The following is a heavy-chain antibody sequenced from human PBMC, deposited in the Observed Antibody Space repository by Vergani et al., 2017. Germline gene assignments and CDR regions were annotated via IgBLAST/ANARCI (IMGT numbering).Heavy chain of an antibody. D-gene: IGHD4-17*01. J-gene: IGHJ5*02. V-gene: IGHV4-39*07. CDR3: ARPGTTVTTGWFDP. CDR2: IYYSGST. CDR1: GGSISSSSYY. Sequence: QLQLQESGPGLVKPSETLSLTCTVSGGSISSSSYYWGWIRQPPGKGLEWIGSIYYSGSTYYNPSLKSRVTISADTSKNQFSLKLSSVTAADTAVYYCARPGTTVTTGWFDPWGQGTLVTVSS.